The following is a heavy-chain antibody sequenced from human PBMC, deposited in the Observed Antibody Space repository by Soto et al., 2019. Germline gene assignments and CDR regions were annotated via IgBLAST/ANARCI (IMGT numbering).Heavy chain of an antibody. Sequence: PSETLSLTCAVYGGSFSGYYWSWIRQPPGEGLEWIGEINHSGSTNYNPSLKSRVTISVDTSKNQFSLKLSSVTAADTAVYYCARVGPAMVRGTYYYYYGMDVWGQGTTVTVSS. CDR3: ARVGPAMVRGTYYYYYGMDV. CDR2: INHSGST. J-gene: IGHJ6*02. D-gene: IGHD3-10*01. CDR1: GGSFSGYY. V-gene: IGHV4-34*01.